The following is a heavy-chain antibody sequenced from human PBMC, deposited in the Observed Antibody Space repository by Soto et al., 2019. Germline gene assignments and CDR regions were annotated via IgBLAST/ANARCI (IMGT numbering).Heavy chain of an antibody. J-gene: IGHJ4*02. V-gene: IGHV1-58*01. CDR2: IGVGSGNR. CDR3: AALGVNFDH. Sequence: ASVKVSCKASGSTFTSSAVQWVRQDRGQRLEWMGWIGVGSGNRHYAQKLPERVTITRDMSTKTANVELSSLRSEDTAVYYCAALGVNFDHWGQGTLVTVSS. CDR1: GSTFTSSA. D-gene: IGHD2-8*01.